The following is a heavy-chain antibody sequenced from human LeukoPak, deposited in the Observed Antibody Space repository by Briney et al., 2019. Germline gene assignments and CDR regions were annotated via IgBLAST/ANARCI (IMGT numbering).Heavy chain of an antibody. CDR2: ISAYNGNT. CDR1: GYTFTSYG. D-gene: IGHD3-3*01. J-gene: IGHJ6*02. CDR3: ARGFDYDFWSGYSPMYGMGV. Sequence: GASVKVSCKASGYTFTSYGISWVRQAPGQGLEWMGWISAYNGNTNYAQKLQGRVTMTTDTSTSTAYMELRSLRSDDTAVYYCARGFDYDFWSGYSPMYGMGVWGQGTTVTVSS. V-gene: IGHV1-18*01.